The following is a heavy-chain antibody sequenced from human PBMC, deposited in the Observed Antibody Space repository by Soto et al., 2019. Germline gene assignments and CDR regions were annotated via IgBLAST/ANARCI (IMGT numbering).Heavy chain of an antibody. CDR2: ISAHNGNT. D-gene: IGHD1-20*01. Sequence: QVHLVQSGAEVKKPGASVKVSCQGSGYAFTTYGITWVRQAPGQGLEWMGWISAHNGNTNFAQKLQGSVPVTRETSTGTAYRELRILTSDDTAVDYSGRGRYGDYWGQGALVTVSS. V-gene: IGHV1-18*01. J-gene: IGHJ4*02. CDR1: GYAFTTYG. CDR3: GRGRYGDY.